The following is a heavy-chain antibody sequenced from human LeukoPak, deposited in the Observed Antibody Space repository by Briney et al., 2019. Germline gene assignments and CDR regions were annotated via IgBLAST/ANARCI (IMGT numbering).Heavy chain of an antibody. J-gene: IGHJ3*02. D-gene: IGHD3-3*01. V-gene: IGHV1-2*02. CDR1: GYTFTGYY. CDR3: ARVLYYDFWSGYYGLDAFDI. CDR2: INPNSGGT. Sequence: ASVKVSCKASGYTFTGYYMHWVRQAPGQGLEWMGWINPNSGGTNYAQKFQGRVTMTRDTSISTAYMELSRLRSDDTAVYYCARVLYYDFWSGYYGLDAFDIWGQGTMVTVSS.